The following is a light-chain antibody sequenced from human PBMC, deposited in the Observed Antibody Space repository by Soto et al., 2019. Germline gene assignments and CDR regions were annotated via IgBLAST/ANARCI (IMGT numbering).Light chain of an antibody. V-gene: IGKV3-15*01. Sequence: EIVMTQSPATLSVSPGERATLSCRASQSVNRDLAWYQQKPGQAPRLLIYDSSTRSTGIPARFSGSGSETEFTLTISSLQSEDFAVYYCQQYNNWPLTFGGGTKVEIK. CDR2: DSS. CDR1: QSVNRD. J-gene: IGKJ4*01. CDR3: QQYNNWPLT.